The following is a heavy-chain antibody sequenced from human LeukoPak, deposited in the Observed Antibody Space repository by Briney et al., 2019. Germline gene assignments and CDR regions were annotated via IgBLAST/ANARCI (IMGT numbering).Heavy chain of an antibody. CDR1: GFTFSSYS. J-gene: IGHJ6*03. CDR2: ISSSSSTI. CDR3: ARESYGWGYYYYMDV. Sequence: GGSLRLSCAASGFTFSSYSMNWVRQAPGKGLEWVSYISSSSSTIYYADSVKGRFTISRDNAKNSLYLQMNSLRAEDTAVYYCARESYGWGYYYYMDVWGKGTTVTVSS. D-gene: IGHD2-8*02. V-gene: IGHV3-48*04.